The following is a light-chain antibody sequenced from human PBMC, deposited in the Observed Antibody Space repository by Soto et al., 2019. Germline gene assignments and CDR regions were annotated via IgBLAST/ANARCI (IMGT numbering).Light chain of an antibody. CDR1: QSVSSSY. CDR2: GAS. Sequence: EIVLTQSPGTLSLSPGERATLSCRASQSVSSSYLPWYQQKPGQAPRLLIYGASSRDTAIPDRFSGSGCGTDFTLTISRLEAEDVAVYYCQQDCSSPPVTFGQGTKVELK. CDR3: QQDCSSPPVT. J-gene: IGKJ1*01. V-gene: IGKV3-20*01.